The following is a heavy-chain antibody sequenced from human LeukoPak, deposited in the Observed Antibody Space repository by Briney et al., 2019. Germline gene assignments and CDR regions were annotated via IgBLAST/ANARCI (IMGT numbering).Heavy chain of an antibody. CDR3: AKGQELDDGVFDS. CDR1: AFTFSSLA. CDR2: IRSNGDTT. V-gene: IGHV3-23*01. Sequence: GGSLRLSCTASAFTFSSLAMTWVRQAPGKGLEWVSTIRSNGDTTYNADSVKGRFTISRDNSKNTLYLELNSLRVEDTATFYCAKGQELDDGVFDSWGHGTMVTVSS. D-gene: IGHD1-1*01. J-gene: IGHJ4*01.